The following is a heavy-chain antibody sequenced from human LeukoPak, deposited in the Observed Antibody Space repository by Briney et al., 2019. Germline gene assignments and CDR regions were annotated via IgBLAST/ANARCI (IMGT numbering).Heavy chain of an antibody. CDR3: AKQRPRHLISSGYYFDY. Sequence: PGGSLRLSCAASGFTFSSYSMNWVRQAPGKGLEWVSSISSSSSYIYYADSVKGRFTISRDNSKNTLYLQMNSLRAEDTAVYYCAKQRPRHLISSGYYFDYWGQGTLVTVSS. J-gene: IGHJ4*02. D-gene: IGHD5-18*01. V-gene: IGHV3-21*04. CDR2: ISSSSSYI. CDR1: GFTFSSYS.